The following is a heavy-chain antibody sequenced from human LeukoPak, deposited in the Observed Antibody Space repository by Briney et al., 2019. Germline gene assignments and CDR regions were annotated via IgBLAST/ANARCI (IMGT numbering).Heavy chain of an antibody. CDR1: GFTFSNYA. D-gene: IGHD2-2*01. CDR3: AKDEGYCSSTSCYVCFDY. J-gene: IGHJ4*02. V-gene: IGHV3-30*02. CDR2: IRYDGSNK. Sequence: GGSLRLSCAASGFTFSNYAMHWVRQAPGKGLEWVAFIRYDGSNKYYADSVKGRFTISRDNSKNTLYLQMNSLRAEDTAVYYCAKDEGYCSSTSCYVCFDYWGQGTLVTVSS.